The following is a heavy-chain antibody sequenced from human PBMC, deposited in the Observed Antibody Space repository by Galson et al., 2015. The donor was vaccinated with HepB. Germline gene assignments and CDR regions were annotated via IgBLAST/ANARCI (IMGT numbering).Heavy chain of an antibody. J-gene: IGHJ5*02. D-gene: IGHD4-23*01. CDR2: FDPEDGET. CDR1: GYTLTELS. Sequence: CKVSGYTLTELSMHWVRQAPGKGLEWMGGFDPEDGETIYAQKFQGRVTMTEDTSTDTAYMELSSLRSEDTAVYYCATDIYGGNSVGAFDTWGQGTLVTVSS. CDR3: ATDIYGGNSVGAFDT. V-gene: IGHV1-24*01.